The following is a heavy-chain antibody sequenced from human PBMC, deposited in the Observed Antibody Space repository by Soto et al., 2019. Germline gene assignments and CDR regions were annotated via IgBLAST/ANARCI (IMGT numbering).Heavy chain of an antibody. CDR2: IYWNDDK. J-gene: IGHJ4*02. CDR3: AHSPYQVPIHF. V-gene: IGHV2-5*01. CDR1: GFSLITSGVV. Sequence: GAGPTLVNPTQTLTLTCSFSGFSLITSGVVVGWVRQPPGKALEWPALIYWNDDKRYSPSLKSRLTITKDTSRNQVVLTMTNMDPVDTATYFCAHSPYQVPIHFWGQGTLVTVS.